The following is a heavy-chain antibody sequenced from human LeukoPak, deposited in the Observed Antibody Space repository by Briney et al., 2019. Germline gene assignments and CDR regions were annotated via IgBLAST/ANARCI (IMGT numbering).Heavy chain of an antibody. CDR2: IDQHGRDK. D-gene: IGHD6-19*01. V-gene: IGHV3-7*01. CDR3: VRGSGWFFGF. CDR1: ASTFSGNW. J-gene: IGHJ4*02. Sequence: GGSLRLSCAASASTFSGNWMHWVRQAPGKGLEWVASIDQHGRDKYFLDSVKGRFTISRDNSKSSLYLQMNSLRAEDTAVYHCVRGSGWFFGFWGQGSLVTVSS.